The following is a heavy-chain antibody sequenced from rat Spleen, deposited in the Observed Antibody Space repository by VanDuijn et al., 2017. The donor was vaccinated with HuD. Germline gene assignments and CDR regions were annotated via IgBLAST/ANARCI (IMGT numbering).Heavy chain of an antibody. J-gene: IGHJ2*01. Sequence: EVQLVESGGGLVQPGRSLTLSCVVSGFTFSDYNMAWVRQAPEKGLEWVATISYDGSSTYYRDSVKGRFTISRDNAKSTLYLQMNSLRSEDTATYYCARHNSGYGYFDYWGQGVMVTVSS. CDR2: ISYDGSST. CDR3: ARHNSGYGYFDY. D-gene: IGHD4-3*01. V-gene: IGHV5-7*01. CDR1: GFTFSDYN.